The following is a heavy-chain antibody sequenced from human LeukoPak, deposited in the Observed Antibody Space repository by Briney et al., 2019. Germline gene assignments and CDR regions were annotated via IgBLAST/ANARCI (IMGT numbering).Heavy chain of an antibody. J-gene: IGHJ4*02. CDR2: IIPIFGTA. V-gene: IGHV1-69*05. Sequence: SVKVSCKASGGTFSSYAISWVRQAPGQGLEWMGGIIPIFGTANYAQKFQGRVTMTRDTSTSTVYMELSSLRSEDTAVYYCARKVDYYDSSGNGAPFGYWGQGTLVTVSS. CDR1: GGTFSSYA. CDR3: ARKVDYYDSSGNGAPFGY. D-gene: IGHD3-22*01.